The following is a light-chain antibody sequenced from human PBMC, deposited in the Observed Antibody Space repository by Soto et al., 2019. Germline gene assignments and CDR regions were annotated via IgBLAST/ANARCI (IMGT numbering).Light chain of an antibody. V-gene: IGKV3-11*01. CDR2: DAS. CDR3: PQRSKWPET. Sequence: EIVLTQSPATLSLSPGERATLSCRASQSVSSYLAWYQQKPGQAPRLLISDASNRATGLQARFSGSGSGTDFTLTISSLEPEDFAVYYCPQRSKWPETFGQGTKVAI. J-gene: IGKJ1*01. CDR1: QSVSSY.